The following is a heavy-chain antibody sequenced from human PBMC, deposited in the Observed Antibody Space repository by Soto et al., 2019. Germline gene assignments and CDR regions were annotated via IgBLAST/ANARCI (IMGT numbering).Heavy chain of an antibody. V-gene: IGHV3-30*18. J-gene: IGHJ6*01. CDR2: ISYDGSNK. Sequence: GSLRLSCAASGFTFSSYGMHWVRQAPGKGLEWVAVISYDGSNKYYADSVKGRFTISRDNSKNTLYLQMNSLRAEDTAVYYCAKSYDFWSGYRAYGMDVWGQGTTVAVSS. CDR1: GFTFSSYG. D-gene: IGHD3-3*01. CDR3: AKSYDFWSGYRAYGMDV.